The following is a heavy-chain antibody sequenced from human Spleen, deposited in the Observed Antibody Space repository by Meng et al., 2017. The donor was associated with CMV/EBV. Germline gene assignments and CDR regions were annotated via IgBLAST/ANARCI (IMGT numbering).Heavy chain of an antibody. CDR2: ISYDGSDK. J-gene: IGHJ4*02. CDR1: GFIFSSYA. D-gene: IGHD6-19*01. Sequence: LRLSCAASGFIFSSYAMHWVRQAPGKGLEWVAAISYDGSDKFYADSVKGRFTISRDNSKNTLFLLMNSLGAEDTAVYSCARYSSGVDYWGQGTLVTVSS. CDR3: ARYSSGVDY. V-gene: IGHV3-30*04.